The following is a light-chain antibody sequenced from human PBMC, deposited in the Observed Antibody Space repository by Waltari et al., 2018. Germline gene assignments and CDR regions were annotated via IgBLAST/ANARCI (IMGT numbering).Light chain of an antibody. V-gene: IGKV2-28*01. CDR2: LGS. CDR1: QSLLHRNGNNY. J-gene: IGKJ2*01. CDR3: MQALQTSYT. Sequence: DIVMTQSPLSLPVTPGEPASISCSARQSLLHRNGNNYLEGSLQKPGQSPQLLIYLGSNRASGVPDRFSGSGSGTDFTLKISRVEAEDVGVYYCMQALQTSYTFGQGTKLEIK.